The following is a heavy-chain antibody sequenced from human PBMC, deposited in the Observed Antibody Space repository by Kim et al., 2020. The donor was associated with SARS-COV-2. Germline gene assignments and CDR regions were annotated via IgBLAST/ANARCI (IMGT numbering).Heavy chain of an antibody. D-gene: IGHD5-12*01. J-gene: IGHJ4*02. V-gene: IGHV3-74*01. CDR3: TRRYDGRSGFDY. Sequence: YAGSVKGRFRISRDHAKSTLYLQMNGLGGEDTAVYYCTRRYDGRSGFDYWGQGTLVTVSS.